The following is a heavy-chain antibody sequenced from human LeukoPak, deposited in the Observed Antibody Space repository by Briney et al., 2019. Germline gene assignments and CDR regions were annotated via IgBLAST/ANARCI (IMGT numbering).Heavy chain of an antibody. CDR1: GYTFTGYY. V-gene: IGHV1-2*02. Sequence: ASVKVSCKASGYTFTGYYMHWVRQAPGQGLEWMGWINPNSGGTNYAQKFQGRVTMTRDTSISTAYMELSRLRSDDTAVYYCARDKGSYHYDSSGTLAFDYWGQGTLVTVSS. CDR2: INPNSGGT. D-gene: IGHD3-22*01. J-gene: IGHJ4*02. CDR3: ARDKGSYHYDSSGTLAFDY.